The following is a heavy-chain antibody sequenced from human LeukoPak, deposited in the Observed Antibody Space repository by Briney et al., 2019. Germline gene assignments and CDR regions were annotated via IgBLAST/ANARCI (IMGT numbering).Heavy chain of an antibody. Sequence: SVKLSCTASVFTVTRSAMEWARHGRGHRPGRRGWIVGGSGNTNYAQKFQERVTITRDMSTSTAYMELSSLRSEDTAVYYCAADLDSSGYYSWFDPWGQGTLVTVSS. J-gene: IGHJ5*02. V-gene: IGHV1-58*02. D-gene: IGHD3-22*01. CDR2: IVGGSGNT. CDR1: VFTVTRSA. CDR3: AADLDSSGYYSWFDP.